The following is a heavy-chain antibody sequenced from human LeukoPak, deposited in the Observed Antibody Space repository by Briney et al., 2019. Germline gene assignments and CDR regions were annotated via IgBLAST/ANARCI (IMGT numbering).Heavy chain of an antibody. D-gene: IGHD6-19*01. CDR1: GFTFSSYA. J-gene: IGHJ4*02. Sequence: GGSLRLSCAGSGFTFSSYAMNWVRQAPGKGLEWVSVISGSGGSTDYADPVKGRFTISRDNSKNTLYLQMNSLRAEDTAVYYCVKDRSGGYRVFDHWGQGTQVTVSS. V-gene: IGHV3-23*01. CDR3: VKDRSGGYRVFDH. CDR2: ISGSGGST.